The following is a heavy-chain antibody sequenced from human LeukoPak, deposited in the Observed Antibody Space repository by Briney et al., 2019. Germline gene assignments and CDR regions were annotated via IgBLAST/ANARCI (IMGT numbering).Heavy chain of an antibody. D-gene: IGHD1-14*01. CDR2: IYSSGST. V-gene: IGHV4-61*09. CDR3: ARRTDY. Sequence: SQTLSLTCAVSGGSISSGGYSWSWIRQPAGKGLEWIGHIYSSGSTNYNPSLKSRVSISIDTSKNQFFLKLSSMTAADTAVYYCARRTDYWGPGTLVTVSS. J-gene: IGHJ4*02. CDR1: GGSISSGGYS.